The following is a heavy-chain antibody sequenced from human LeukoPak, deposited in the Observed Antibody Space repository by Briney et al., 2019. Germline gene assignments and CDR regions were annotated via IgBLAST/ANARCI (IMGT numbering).Heavy chain of an antibody. CDR1: GFTFSSYV. J-gene: IGHJ4*02. V-gene: IGHV3-30*04. CDR3: ARDSGLRYFDY. Sequence: PGRSLRLSCAASGFTFSSYVMHWVRQAPGKGLEWVAVISYDGSNKYYADSVKGRFTISRDNSKNTLYLQMNSLRAEDTAVYYCARDSGLRYFDYWGQGTLVTVSS. CDR2: ISYDGSNK. D-gene: IGHD3-9*01.